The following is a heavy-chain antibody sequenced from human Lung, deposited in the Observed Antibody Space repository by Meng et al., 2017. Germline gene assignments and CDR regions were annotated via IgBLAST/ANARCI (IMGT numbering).Heavy chain of an antibody. CDR2: IYHSGGT. CDR3: ARGLGEAVVPRTMFDY. J-gene: IGHJ4*02. V-gene: IGHV4-4*02. D-gene: IGHD2-2*01. Sequence: VQVQEAGPGRVNPSGTLSLTCGVSGGSISSSNWWSWVRQPPGKGLEWIGEIYHSGGTKYNPSLKSRVTISVDKSKNQFSLKLSSVTAADTAVYYCARGLGEAVVPRTMFDYWGQGTLVTVSS. CDR1: GGSISSSNW.